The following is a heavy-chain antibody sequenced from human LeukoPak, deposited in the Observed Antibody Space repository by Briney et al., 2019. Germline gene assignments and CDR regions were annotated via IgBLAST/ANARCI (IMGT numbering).Heavy chain of an antibody. Sequence: SETLSLTCTVSGGPLSAYYWTWIRQPPGKGLEWIGYIYDTGNTNYNPSLKSRVTISVDTSKNQFSLKLTSVTATDTAVYYCASGKTGSTLGGYWGQGTLVTVSS. CDR3: ASGKTGSTLGGY. V-gene: IGHV4-59*01. CDR2: IYDTGNT. D-gene: IGHD1-1*01. CDR1: GGPLSAYY. J-gene: IGHJ4*02.